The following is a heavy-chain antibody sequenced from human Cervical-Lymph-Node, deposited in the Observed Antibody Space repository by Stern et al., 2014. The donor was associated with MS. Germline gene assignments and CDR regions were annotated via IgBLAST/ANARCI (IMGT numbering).Heavy chain of an antibody. J-gene: IGHJ6*02. D-gene: IGHD4-17*01. CDR2: IVPLFGKP. CDR3: ASPLTATSVPFGYYGMDV. Sequence: QVQLVQSGAEVKKPGSSVKVSCKASGGTFNNYATSWVRQAPGQGLEWMGGIVPLFGKPNYAQKFQGRVTITADESTSTAYMDLSSLRSEDTAVYYCASPLTATSVPFGYYGMDVWGQGTTVTVS. V-gene: IGHV1-69*01. CDR1: GGTFNNYA.